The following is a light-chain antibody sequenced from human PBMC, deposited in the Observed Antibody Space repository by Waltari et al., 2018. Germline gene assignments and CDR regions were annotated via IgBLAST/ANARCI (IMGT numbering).Light chain of an antibody. Sequence: EIVMTQYPATLSVSPGERTTLSCRASQSVGNNFAWYQQKPGQAPRPLIYGASTRATGIPARFSGSGSGAEFTLTISSLQSEDSAVYYCQQYNNWPPAFGQGTKVEIK. CDR2: GAS. J-gene: IGKJ1*01. CDR1: QSVGNN. V-gene: IGKV3-15*01. CDR3: QQYNNWPPA.